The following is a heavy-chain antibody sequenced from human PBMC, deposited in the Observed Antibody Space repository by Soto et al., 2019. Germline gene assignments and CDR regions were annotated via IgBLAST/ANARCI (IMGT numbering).Heavy chain of an antibody. J-gene: IGHJ5*02. CDR1: GFSLSTTGVG. D-gene: IGHD2-8*01. V-gene: IGHV2-5*01. Sequence: QITLKESGPTLVKPTQTLTLTCTFSGFSLSTTGVGVGWIRQPPGKALEWLALIYWHDDNRYSPSLKSRPTTTKETSKGPLVPTVTNMAPVDTATYYCAPRQGSIGVNGDNRFDPWRPGTLVTVSA. CDR2: IYWHDDN. CDR3: APRQGSIGVNGDNRFDP.